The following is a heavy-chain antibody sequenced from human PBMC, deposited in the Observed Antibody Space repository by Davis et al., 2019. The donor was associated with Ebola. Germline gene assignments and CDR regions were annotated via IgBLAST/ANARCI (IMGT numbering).Heavy chain of an antibody. D-gene: IGHD1-26*01. Sequence: ASVKVSCKASGYIFTSYGINWIRQVPGQGLEWMGWIGIYNLKTHYAQKFQGRVSLTTDTTSTAYMELRSLRSDDTAVYYCARRGSYDHFDYWGQGTLVTVSS. CDR2: IGIYNLKT. J-gene: IGHJ4*02. CDR3: ARRGSYDHFDY. V-gene: IGHV1-18*01. CDR1: GYIFTSYG.